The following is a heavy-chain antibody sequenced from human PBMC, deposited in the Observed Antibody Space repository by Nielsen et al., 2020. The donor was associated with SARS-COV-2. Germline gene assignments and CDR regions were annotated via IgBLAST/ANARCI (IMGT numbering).Heavy chain of an antibody. D-gene: IGHD2-2*01. J-gene: IGHJ4*02. V-gene: IGHV4-31*03. CDR2: IYYSRST. CDR1: GGSISSGGYY. CDR3: ARVPDGLLPFDS. Sequence: SETLSLTCIVSGGSISSGGYYWSWIRQHPGRGLEWIGYIYYSRSTYYNSSLKSRVTISVDMAKNQFSLNLNSVTAADTAVYYCARVPDGLLPFDSWGQGKLVTVSS.